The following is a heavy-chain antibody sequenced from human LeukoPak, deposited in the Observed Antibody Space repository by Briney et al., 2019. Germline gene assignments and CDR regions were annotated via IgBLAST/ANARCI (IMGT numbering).Heavy chain of an antibody. D-gene: IGHD1-26*01. J-gene: IGHJ4*02. CDR2: ITSKAYGGTI. Sequence: PGGSLRLSCTGSGFTFSDYAMSWVRQAPGKGLEWVGVITSKAYGGTIEYGPYGKGRFTISRDDSKSIAYLQVNSLKTEDTAVYYCARVRLSGTPPFYDYWGQGTLVTVSS. CDR1: GFTFSDYA. CDR3: ARVRLSGTPPFYDY. V-gene: IGHV3-49*04.